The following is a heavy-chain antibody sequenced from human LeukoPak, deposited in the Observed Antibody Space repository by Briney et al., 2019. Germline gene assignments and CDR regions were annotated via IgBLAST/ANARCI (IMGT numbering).Heavy chain of an antibody. D-gene: IGHD6-19*01. CDR3: ARGRPGSGWGTLAFDM. CDR1: GFTFSRYD. V-gene: IGHV3-13*01. CDR2: TGTTGDT. J-gene: IGHJ3*02. Sequence: GGSLRLSCVASGFTFSRYDMHWVRQATGKGLEWVSGTGTTGDTYYPGSVKGRFTISREDAKNSLYLQMTSLTAGDTAVYFCARGRPGSGWGTLAFDMWGQGTMVTVSS.